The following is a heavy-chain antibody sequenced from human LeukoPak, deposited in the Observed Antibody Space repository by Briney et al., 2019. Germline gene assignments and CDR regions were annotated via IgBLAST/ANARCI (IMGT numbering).Heavy chain of an antibody. CDR2: IWSDGTNQ. V-gene: IGHV3-33*06. Sequence: GRSLTLSCAASGFTFSHYAMHWVRQAPGKGLDWVAVIWSDGTNQYYADSVRGRFTIYRDDFQKRVFLQMNSLRVEDTALYYCAKDAQRGFDYSNSLQYWGQGALVTVSS. J-gene: IGHJ4*02. CDR1: GFTFSHYA. D-gene: IGHD4-11*01. CDR3: AKDAQRGFDYSNSLQY.